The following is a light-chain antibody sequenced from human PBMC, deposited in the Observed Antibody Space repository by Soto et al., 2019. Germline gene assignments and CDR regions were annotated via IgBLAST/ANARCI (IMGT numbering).Light chain of an antibody. J-gene: IGKJ1*01. CDR2: GAS. CDR3: QQYYKWPT. V-gene: IGKV3-15*01. Sequence: SQSPSTLSLSTGERATLSCRASQSVSTNLAWYQQNPGQAPRLLIYGASTRATGIPARFSGSGSGTEFTLTISSLQSEDFAVYYCQQYYKWPTFAQGTKVAIK. CDR1: QSVSTN.